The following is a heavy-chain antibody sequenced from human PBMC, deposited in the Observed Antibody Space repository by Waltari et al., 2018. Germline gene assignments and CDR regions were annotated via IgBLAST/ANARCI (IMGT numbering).Heavy chain of an antibody. CDR3: ARLFSGGRSPLDY. V-gene: IGHV4-34*01. J-gene: IGHJ4*02. CDR2: INQSGST. Sequence: QVQLQQWGAGLLKPSETLSLTCAVYGGSFSGYYWSWIRQPPGKGLEWSGEINQSGSTNYNPSLKSRVTISVDTSKNQFSLKLSSVTAADTAVYYCARLFSGGRSPLDYWGQGTLVTVSS. CDR1: GGSFSGYY. D-gene: IGHD2-15*01.